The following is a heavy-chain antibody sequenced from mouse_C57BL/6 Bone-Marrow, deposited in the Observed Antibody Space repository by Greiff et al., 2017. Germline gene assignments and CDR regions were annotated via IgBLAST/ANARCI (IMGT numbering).Heavy chain of an antibody. CDR3: ARSDYYGRSYDYWHLDG. V-gene: IGHV1-59*01. D-gene: IGHD1-1*01. CDR1: GYTFTSYW. CDR2: IDPSDSYT. Sequence: VQLQQPGAELVRPGTSVQLSCKASGYTFTSYWMHWVKQRPGQGLEWIGVIDPSDSYTNYNQKFKGKATLTVDTSSSTAYMQLSSLTSEDSAAYYCARSDYYGRSYDYWHLDGWGTGTTGTVSS. J-gene: IGHJ1*03.